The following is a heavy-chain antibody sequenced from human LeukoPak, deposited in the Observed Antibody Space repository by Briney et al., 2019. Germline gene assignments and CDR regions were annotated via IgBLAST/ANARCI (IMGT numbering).Heavy chain of an antibody. V-gene: IGHV3-23*01. Sequence: GGSLRLSCAASGFTFSSYAMSWVRQAPGKGLEWVSAISGSGGSTYYADSVKGRFTISRDNSKNTLYLQTNSLRAEDTAVYYCAGEGGGYYHFDYWGQGTLVTVSS. CDR3: AGEGGGYYHFDY. D-gene: IGHD3-22*01. CDR2: ISGSGGST. CDR1: GFTFSSYA. J-gene: IGHJ4*02.